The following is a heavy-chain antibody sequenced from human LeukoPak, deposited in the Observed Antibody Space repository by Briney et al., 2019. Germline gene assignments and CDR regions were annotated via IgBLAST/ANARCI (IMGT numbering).Heavy chain of an antibody. D-gene: IGHD6-19*01. CDR2: IIPIFGTA. CDR1: GCTFSSYP. Sequence: SVKVSCMASGCTFSSYPISWLRQAPAQGLEWMGGIIPIFGTANYAQKFQGRVTITADESTSTAYMELSSLRSEDTAVYYCARDIAVAGTSGYFDYWGQGTLVTVSS. V-gene: IGHV1-69*13. J-gene: IGHJ4*02. CDR3: ARDIAVAGTSGYFDY.